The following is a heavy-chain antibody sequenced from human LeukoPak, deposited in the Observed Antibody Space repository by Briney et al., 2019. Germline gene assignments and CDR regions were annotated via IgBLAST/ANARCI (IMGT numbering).Heavy chain of an antibody. CDR2: MDTSGHT. V-gene: IGHV4-4*07. D-gene: IGHD2-15*01. CDR1: GDSISGYY. J-gene: IGHJ5*02. CDR3: ARHWSHSVAQFGRSYWFDP. Sequence: SETLSLTCTVSGDSISGYYWSWIRQPAGKGLEWIGHMDTSGHTNYNSSLMSRVTMSVDTSKNQFSLRLTSVTAADTAVYYCARHWSHSVAQFGRSYWFDPWGQGTLVTVSS.